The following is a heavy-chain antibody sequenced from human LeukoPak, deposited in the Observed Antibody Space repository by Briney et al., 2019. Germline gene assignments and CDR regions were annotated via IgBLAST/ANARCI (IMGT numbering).Heavy chain of an antibody. CDR3: AKDIERSEYYDILTGYLFDP. D-gene: IGHD3-9*01. CDR2: IIWNSGSI. CDR1: GFTFDDYA. Sequence: PGRSLRLSCAASGFTFDDYAMHWVRHAPGKGLEWVSGIIWNSGSIGYADSVKGRFTISRDNAKNSLYLQMNSLRAEDTALYYCAKDIERSEYYDILTGYLFDPWGQGTLVTVSS. J-gene: IGHJ5*02. V-gene: IGHV3-9*01.